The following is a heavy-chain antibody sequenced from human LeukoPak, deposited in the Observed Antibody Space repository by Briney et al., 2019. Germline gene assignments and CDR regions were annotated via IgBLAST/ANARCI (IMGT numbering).Heavy chain of an antibody. CDR1: GFTFSSYG. D-gene: IGHD5-12*01. V-gene: IGHV3-30*18. CDR2: ISYDGSSK. J-gene: IGHJ5*02. Sequence: GGSLRLSCAASGFTFSSYGIHWVRQAPGKGLEWVAFISYDGSSKSYADSVKGRFAVSRDNSKNTLYLQMNSLRTEDTAVYYCAKGVDLDPWGQGTLVTVSS. CDR3: AKGVDLDP.